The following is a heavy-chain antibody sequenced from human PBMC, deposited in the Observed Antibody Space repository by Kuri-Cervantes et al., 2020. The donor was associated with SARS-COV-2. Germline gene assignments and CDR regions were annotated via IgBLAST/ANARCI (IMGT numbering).Heavy chain of an antibody. CDR2: ISYDGTNK. Sequence: LSLTCAASGFTFSRYAMHWVRQAPGKGLEWVAVISYDGTNKDYTASGKGRFTISRDNSQNTLYLQMNSLRVEDTAIYYCAKIKSLYSDYYGMDVWGQGTTVTVSS. CDR1: GFTFSRYA. J-gene: IGHJ6*02. D-gene: IGHD6-13*01. V-gene: IGHV3-30-3*02. CDR3: AKIKSLYSDYYGMDV.